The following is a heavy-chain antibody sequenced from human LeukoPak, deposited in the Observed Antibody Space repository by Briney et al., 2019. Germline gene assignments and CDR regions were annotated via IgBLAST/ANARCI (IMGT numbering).Heavy chain of an antibody. CDR1: GVSLSTCGMC. J-gene: IGHJ1*01. Sequence: SGPALVKPTQTLTLTCTFSGVSLSTCGMCVVWRLQPPGKALEWLALIDWGDDKYYSTSLKTRLTIFKDTTKNQVVLTMTNMDPVDTATYYCARTAYYYDSSGYYSIGDFQHWGQGTLVTVSS. V-gene: IGHV2-70*01. CDR3: ARTAYYYDSSGYYSIGDFQH. CDR2: IDWGDDK. D-gene: IGHD3-22*01.